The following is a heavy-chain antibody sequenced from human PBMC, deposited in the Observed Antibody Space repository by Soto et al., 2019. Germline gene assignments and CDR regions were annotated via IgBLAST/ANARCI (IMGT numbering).Heavy chain of an antibody. V-gene: IGHV1-3*01. Sequence: ASVKVSCKASGYTFTSYGIHWVRQAPGQRLEWTGWINAGNGNTKYSQQFQGRVIIDRDTSASTAYMELSSLRSEDTAVYYCARGGYFDSSNYLAYWGLGTLVTVSS. CDR1: GYTFTSYG. CDR2: INAGNGNT. CDR3: ARGGYFDSSNYLAY. D-gene: IGHD3-22*01. J-gene: IGHJ4*02.